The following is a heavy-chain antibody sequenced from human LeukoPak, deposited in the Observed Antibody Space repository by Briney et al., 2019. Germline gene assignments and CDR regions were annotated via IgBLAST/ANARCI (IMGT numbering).Heavy chain of an antibody. CDR1: GGSFSGYY. D-gene: IGHD6-6*01. V-gene: IGHV4-34*01. CDR2: INHSGST. J-gene: IGHJ4*02. CDR3: ASSEYSSSSPPFDY. Sequence: SETLSLTCAVYGGSFSGYYWSWIRQPPGKGLEWIGEINHSGSTNYNPSLKSRVTISVDTSKNQFSLKLSSVTAADTAVYYCASSEYSSSSPPFDYWGQGTLVTVS.